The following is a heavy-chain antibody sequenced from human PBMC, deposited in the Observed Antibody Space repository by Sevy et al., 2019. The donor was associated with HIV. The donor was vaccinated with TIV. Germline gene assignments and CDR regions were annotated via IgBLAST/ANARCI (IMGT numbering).Heavy chain of an antibody. CDR3: ARMLGGTYAFDI. CDR2: MNPNSGNT. V-gene: IGHV1-8*01. Sequence: ASVKVSCKASGYTFTSYDINWVRQATGQGLEWMGWMNPNSGNTGYAQKFHGRVTMTRNTSISTAYMELSSLRSEDTAVYYCARMLGGTYAFDIWGQGTMVTVSS. CDR1: GYTFTSYD. D-gene: IGHD2-15*01. J-gene: IGHJ3*02.